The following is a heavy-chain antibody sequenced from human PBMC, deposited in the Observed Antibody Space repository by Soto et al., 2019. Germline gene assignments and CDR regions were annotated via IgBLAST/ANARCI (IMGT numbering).Heavy chain of an antibody. D-gene: IGHD2-15*01. Sequence: SETLSLTCSVSGGSINTNNYYWGWIRQSPGQGLEWIGSIYYNGHANYNPSLKGRVTISQDTSKNQFFLTLTSMTAADTATYYCATIMVAATRHVDTDYWGRGTLVTVSS. CDR2: IYYNGHA. CDR1: GGSINTNNYY. CDR3: ATIMVAATRHVDTDY. V-gene: IGHV4-39*01. J-gene: IGHJ4*02.